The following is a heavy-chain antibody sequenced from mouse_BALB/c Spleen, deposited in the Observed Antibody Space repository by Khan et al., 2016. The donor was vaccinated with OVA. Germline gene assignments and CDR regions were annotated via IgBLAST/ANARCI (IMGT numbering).Heavy chain of an antibody. J-gene: IGHJ2*01. CDR1: GFSLTSHG. CDR2: IWAGGST. D-gene: IGHD1-1*01. V-gene: IGHV2-9*02. CDR3: ARSREADYFDY. Sequence: QVQLKQSGPGLVAPSQSLSITCTVSGFSLTSHGVHWVRQPPGKGLVWLGVIWAGGSTNYNSALMSRLSISKYSFKSQVFLKMNSLQTDDTAMYYCARSREADYFDYWGQGTTLTVSS.